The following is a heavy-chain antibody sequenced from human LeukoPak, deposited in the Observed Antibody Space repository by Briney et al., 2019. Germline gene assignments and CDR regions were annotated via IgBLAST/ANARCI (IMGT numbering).Heavy chain of an antibody. J-gene: IGHJ4*02. CDR2: VDTYNGNT. D-gene: IGHD3-22*01. V-gene: IGHV1-2*02. CDR3: ARTRIVVVIKAFDY. Sequence: AXVKVSCKASGYIFSDYGVAWVRQAPRQGLEWMGWVDTYNGNTQYAQKFQGRVTMTRDTSISTAYMELSRLRSDDTAVYYCARTRIVVVIKAFDYWGQGTLVTVSS. CDR1: GYIFSDYG.